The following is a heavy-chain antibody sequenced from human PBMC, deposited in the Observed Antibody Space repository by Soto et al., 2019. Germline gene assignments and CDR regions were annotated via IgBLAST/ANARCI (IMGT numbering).Heavy chain of an antibody. CDR1: GASVTSYY. J-gene: IGHJ4*02. V-gene: IGHV4-59*02. D-gene: IGHD5-12*01. CDR3: EREFHGYAGGDYLDY. Sequence: PSETLSLTCTVSGASVTSYYWSWVRQPPGKGLEWIGYIFYSGNTDSNPSLRSRLTMSVDTSKNHLSLELTSVTAADTAVYYCEREFHGYAGGDYLDYWGQGPLVTVSS. CDR2: IFYSGNT.